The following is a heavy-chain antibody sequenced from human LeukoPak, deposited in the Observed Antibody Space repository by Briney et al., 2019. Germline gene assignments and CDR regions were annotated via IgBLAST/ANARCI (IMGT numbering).Heavy chain of an antibody. CDR1: GFTFSSYA. CDR3: AKDAYSSSPNWFDP. D-gene: IGHD6-13*01. J-gene: IGHJ5*02. Sequence: GGSLRLSCAASGFTFSSYAMHWVRQAPGKGLEWVAVISYDGSNKYYADSVKGRFTISRDNSKNTLYLQMNSLRAEDTAVYYCAKDAYSSSPNWFDPWGQGTLVTVSS. CDR2: ISYDGSNK. V-gene: IGHV3-30-3*01.